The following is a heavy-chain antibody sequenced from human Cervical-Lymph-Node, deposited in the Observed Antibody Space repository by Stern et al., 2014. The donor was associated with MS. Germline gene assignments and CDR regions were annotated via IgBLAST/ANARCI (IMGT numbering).Heavy chain of an antibody. CDR1: GGPVSSHH. CDR2: IFYSGST. CDR3: ARGVNNWLDP. J-gene: IGHJ5*02. V-gene: IGHV4-59*02. Sequence: QDQLVQSGPGLVKPSATLSLTCTVAGGPVSSHHRPWLRQTPAKGLEWIGYIFYSGSTNYNPPLKSRVTMSLDMSKNQFSLNLTSVTAADTAVYYCARGVNNWLDPWGQGTQVTVSS.